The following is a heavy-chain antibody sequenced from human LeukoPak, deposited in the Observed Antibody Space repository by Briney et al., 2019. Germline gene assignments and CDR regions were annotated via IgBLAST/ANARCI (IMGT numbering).Heavy chain of an antibody. V-gene: IGHV4-59*08. CDR2: IYNTGRT. CDR3: ARQGELAIDY. CDR1: GGSITNYY. Sequence: PSETLSLTCSVCGGSITNYYWSWIRQSPGKGLEWIGFIYNTGRTNYNPSLQSRVTMSIDTSKNQFSLKLSSVTAADTAVYYCARQGELAIDYWGQGTLVTVSS. D-gene: IGHD1-26*01. J-gene: IGHJ4*02.